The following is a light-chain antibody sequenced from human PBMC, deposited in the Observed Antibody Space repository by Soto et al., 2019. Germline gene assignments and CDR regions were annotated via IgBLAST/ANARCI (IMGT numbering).Light chain of an antibody. CDR1: SSDVGGSTY. Sequence: QSALTQPPSASGSPGQSVTISCTGTSSDVGGSTYVSWYQQHPGKAPKLLIYDVSKRPSGVPDRFSGSKSGNTASLTVSGLQAEDEADYYCSSYAGSNNVIFGGGTQLTVL. CDR3: SSYAGSNNVI. CDR2: DVS. J-gene: IGLJ2*01. V-gene: IGLV2-8*01.